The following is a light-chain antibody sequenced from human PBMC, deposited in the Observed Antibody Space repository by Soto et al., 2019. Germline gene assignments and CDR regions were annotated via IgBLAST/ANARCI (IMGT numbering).Light chain of an antibody. V-gene: IGLV2-14*01. CDR2: EVS. J-gene: IGLJ1*01. CDR1: SSDVGNY. CDR3: TSYTSSTDV. Sequence: QSALTQPASVSGSPGQSITISCTGTSSDVGNYVSWYQQHPGKAPKLMIFEVSNRPSGVSNRFSGSKSGNTASLTISGLQAEDEADYYCTSYTSSTDVFGAGTKVTVL.